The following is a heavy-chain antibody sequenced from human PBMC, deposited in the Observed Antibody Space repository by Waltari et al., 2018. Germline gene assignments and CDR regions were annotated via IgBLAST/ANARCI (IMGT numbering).Heavy chain of an antibody. V-gene: IGHV3-33*01. Sequence: QVQLVQSGGGVVQPGRSLRLSCAASGFTFSSYGMHWVRQAPGKGLEWVEVIWYDGSNKYYADSVKGRFTISRDNSKNTLYLQMNSLRAEDTAVYYCARAGITFGGVIVPFDYWGQGTLVTVSS. J-gene: IGHJ4*02. CDR2: IWYDGSNK. D-gene: IGHD3-16*02. CDR3: ARAGITFGGVIVPFDY. CDR1: GFTFSSYG.